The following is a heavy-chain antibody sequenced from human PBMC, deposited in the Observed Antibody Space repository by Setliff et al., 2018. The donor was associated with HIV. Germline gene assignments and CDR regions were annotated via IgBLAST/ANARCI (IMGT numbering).Heavy chain of an antibody. J-gene: IGHJ5*02. CDR2: IDSSGTT. CDR1: GGSFGVYR. CDR3: ARDRHSSGLGSYGP. Sequence: SETLSLTCTISGGSFGVYRWSWIRQSAGRGLEWIGRIDSSGTTDYKPSLKGRVAISVDTSRNQFSLRVTSVTAADTAVYFCARDRHSSGLGSYGPWGPGILVTVTS. V-gene: IGHV4-4*07. D-gene: IGHD3-10*01.